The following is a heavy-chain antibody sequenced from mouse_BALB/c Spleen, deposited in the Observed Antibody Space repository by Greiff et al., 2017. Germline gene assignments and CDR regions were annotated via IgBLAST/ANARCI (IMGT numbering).Heavy chain of an antibody. CDR2: ISYSGST. J-gene: IGHJ4*01. V-gene: IGHV3-2*02. D-gene: IGHD1-1*01. CDR1: GYSITSDYA. Sequence: EVQLVESGPGLVKPSQSLSLTCTVTGYSITSDYAWNWIRQFPGNKLEWMGYISYSGSTSYNPSLKSRISITRDTSKNQFFLQLNSVTTEDTATYYCARQTLYYGYAMDYWGQGTSVTVSS. CDR3: ARQTLYYGYAMDY.